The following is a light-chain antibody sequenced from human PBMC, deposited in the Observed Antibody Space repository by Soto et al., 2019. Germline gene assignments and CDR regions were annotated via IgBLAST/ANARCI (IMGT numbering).Light chain of an antibody. CDR2: GAS. CDR1: ESVTSNS. J-gene: IGKJ5*01. CDR3: QHYCHSRNT. V-gene: IGKV3-20*01. Sequence: EIVLTQSPGTLSLSPGERDNLSCRASESVTSNSLAWFQQKPGQAPRLLIYGASSRSTGIPDRFSGSGSGTDFTLTISRLEPEDFAVYYCQHYCHSRNTFGQGTRLEIK.